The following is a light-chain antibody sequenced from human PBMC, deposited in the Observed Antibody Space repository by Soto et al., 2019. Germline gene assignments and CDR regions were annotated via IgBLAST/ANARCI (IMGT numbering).Light chain of an antibody. V-gene: IGLV2-14*01. CDR3: SSCIGSSTLVV. J-gene: IGLJ2*01. Sequence: QSALTQPASVSGSPGQSITISCTGTSSDIGGYNYVSWYQQHPGKAPKLMIYGVSARPSGVSNRFSGSKSGNTASLTISGLQAEDEADYYCSSCIGSSTLVVFGGGTKLTVL. CDR1: SSDIGGYNY. CDR2: GVS.